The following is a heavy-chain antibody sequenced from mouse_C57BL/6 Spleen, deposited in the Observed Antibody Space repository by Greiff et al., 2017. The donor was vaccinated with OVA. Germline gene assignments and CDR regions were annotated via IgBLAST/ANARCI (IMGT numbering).Heavy chain of an antibody. J-gene: IGHJ2*01. D-gene: IGHD1-1*02. CDR2: IDPETGGT. CDR1: GYTFTDYE. Sequence: VQVVESGAELVRPGASVTLSCKASGYTFTDYEMHWVKQTPVHGLEWIGAIDPETGGTAYNQKFKGKAILTADKSSSTAYMELRSLPSEDSAVSYSTRERWHFDYWGQGTTLTVSS. V-gene: IGHV1-15*01. CDR3: TRERWHFDY.